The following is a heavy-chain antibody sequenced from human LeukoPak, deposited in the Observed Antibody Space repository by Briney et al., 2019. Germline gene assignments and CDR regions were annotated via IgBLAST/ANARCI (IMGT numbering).Heavy chain of an antibody. CDR1: GFTFSSYS. Sequence: GGSLRLSCAASGFTFSSYSMNWVRQAPGKGLEWVSYITSSSSKTIYYADSVKGRFTISRDIAKNSLYLQMNSLRAEDTAVYYCARDRPQQWLVRGQRGYYYYMDVWGKGTTVTISS. CDR3: ARDRPQQWLVRGQRGYYYYMDV. J-gene: IGHJ6*03. CDR2: ITSSSSKTI. D-gene: IGHD6-19*01. V-gene: IGHV3-48*04.